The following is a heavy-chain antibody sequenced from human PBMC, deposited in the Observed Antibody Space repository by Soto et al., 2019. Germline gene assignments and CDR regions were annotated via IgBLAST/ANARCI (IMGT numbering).Heavy chain of an antibody. CDR3: ASQKTVIRGPLSSNWFDP. CDR1: GYSFTSYW. V-gene: IGHV5-51*01. D-gene: IGHD1-1*01. Sequence: PGESLKISCKGSGYSFTSYWIGWVRQMPGKGLEWMGIIYPGDSDTRYSPSFQGRVTISADKSISTAFLQWSSLRASDTAMYYCASQKTVIRGPLSSNWFDPWGQGTLVTVSS. J-gene: IGHJ5*02. CDR2: IYPGDSDT.